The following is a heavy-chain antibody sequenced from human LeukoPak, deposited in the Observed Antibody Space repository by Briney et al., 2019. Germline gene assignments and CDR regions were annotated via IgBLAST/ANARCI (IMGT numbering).Heavy chain of an antibody. D-gene: IGHD3-22*01. Sequence: GASVTVSCKASGYTFTSYGISWVRQAPGQGLEWMGWISAYNGNTNYAQKLQGRVTMTTDTSTSTAYMELRSLRSDGTAVYYCARDQAYYYDSSGYYWGQGTLVTVSS. CDR1: GYTFTSYG. CDR3: ARDQAYYYDSSGYY. J-gene: IGHJ4*02. V-gene: IGHV1-18*01. CDR2: ISAYNGNT.